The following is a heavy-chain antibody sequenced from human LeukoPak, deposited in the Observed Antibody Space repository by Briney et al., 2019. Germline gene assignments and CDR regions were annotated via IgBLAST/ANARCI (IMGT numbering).Heavy chain of an antibody. CDR2: IWYDGSNK. CDR1: GFTFSSYA. V-gene: IGHV3-30*02. J-gene: IGHJ6*02. Sequence: TGGSLRLSCAASGFTFSSYAMHWVRQAPGKGLEWVAVIWYDGSNKYYADSVKGRFTISRDKSKNTLYLQMNSLRAEDTAVYYCAKDLLGGDSGSYYEVGELGMDVWGQGTTVTVSS. CDR3: AKDLLGGDSGSYYEVGELGMDV. D-gene: IGHD1-26*01.